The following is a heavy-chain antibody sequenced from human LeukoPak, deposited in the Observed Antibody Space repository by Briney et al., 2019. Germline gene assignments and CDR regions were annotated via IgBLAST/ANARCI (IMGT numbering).Heavy chain of an antibody. D-gene: IGHD3-16*01. Sequence: GGSLRLSCAASGFTFNDFGMNWVRQAPGKGLDWVSYISRDSAAKRYADSVKGRFTISRDKAKNSLYLQMNNMRDTDTAVYFCARDLGGSKGGLDVWGQGTTVTVSS. CDR1: GFTFNDFG. J-gene: IGHJ6*02. CDR3: ARDLGGSKGGLDV. CDR2: ISRDSAAK. V-gene: IGHV3-48*02.